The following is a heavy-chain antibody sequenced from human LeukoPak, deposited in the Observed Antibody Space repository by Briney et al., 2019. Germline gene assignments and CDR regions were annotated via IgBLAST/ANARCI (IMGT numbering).Heavy chain of an antibody. CDR2: ISYDGSNK. CDR1: GFTFSSYA. Sequence: PGGSLRLSCAASGFTFSSYAMHWVRQAPGKGLEWVAVISYDGSNKYYADSVKGRFTISRDNSKNTLYLQMNSLRAEDTAVYYCARHRSTPYSSQEGSYYFDYWGQGTLVTVSS. D-gene: IGHD6-19*01. V-gene: IGHV3-30-3*01. J-gene: IGHJ4*02. CDR3: ARHRSTPYSSQEGSYYFDY.